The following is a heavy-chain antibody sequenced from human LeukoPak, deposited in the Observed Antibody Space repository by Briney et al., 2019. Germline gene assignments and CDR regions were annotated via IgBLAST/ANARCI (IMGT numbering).Heavy chain of an antibody. CDR2: IYSGGST. D-gene: IGHD3-22*01. CDR3: ARRPYYDSSGNAFDI. V-gene: IGHV3-66*01. J-gene: IGHJ3*02. CDR1: GFTVSSYY. Sequence: GGSLRLSCAASGFTVSSYYMSWVRQAPGKGLEWASVIYSGGSTYYADSVKGRFTISRDNSKNTLYLQMNSLRAEDTAVYYCARRPYYDSSGNAFDIWGQGTMVTVSS.